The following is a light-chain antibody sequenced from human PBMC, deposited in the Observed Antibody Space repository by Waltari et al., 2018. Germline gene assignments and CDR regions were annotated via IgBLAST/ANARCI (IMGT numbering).Light chain of an antibody. J-gene: IGLJ2*01. CDR1: SSDVGRYNY. Sequence: QSALTQPPSASGSPGQSVAISCTGTSSDVGRYNYVSWYQPHPGKAPKLIPSEGPKRPAGVPDGFSGAKSGNTASLTVSGLQAEDESDYYCSSYAGSHVVCGGGTKLTVL. CDR3: SSYAGSHVV. V-gene: IGLV2-8*01. CDR2: EGP.